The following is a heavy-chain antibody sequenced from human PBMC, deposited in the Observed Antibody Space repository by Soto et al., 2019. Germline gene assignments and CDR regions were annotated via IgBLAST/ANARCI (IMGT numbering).Heavy chain of an antibody. CDR3: ATPGYCSSRFEY. V-gene: IGHV5-51*01. CDR1: GYSSTSYC. CDR2: IYPGDSDT. D-gene: IGHD6-13*01. Sequence: GEWMQLSCKRSGYSSTSYCIVGVRQMPGKGREWRGIIYPGDSDTRYSPSFQGQVTISADKSISTAYLQGSSLKAADTATYYGATPGYCSSRFEYWRQGNLGTASS. J-gene: IGHJ4*02.